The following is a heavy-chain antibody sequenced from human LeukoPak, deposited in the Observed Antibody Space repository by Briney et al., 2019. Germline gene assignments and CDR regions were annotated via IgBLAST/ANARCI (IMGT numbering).Heavy chain of an antibody. Sequence: GGSLRLSCAASGFTFSDYDMNWVRQAPGKGLEWVSSISSSSIYVSYADSVKGRFTISRDNSKNTLFLQMNSLRAEDTAVYYCAREASDAFDIWGQGTMVTVSS. CDR3: AREASDAFDI. CDR1: GFTFSDYD. J-gene: IGHJ3*02. CDR2: ISSSSIYV. V-gene: IGHV3-21*01.